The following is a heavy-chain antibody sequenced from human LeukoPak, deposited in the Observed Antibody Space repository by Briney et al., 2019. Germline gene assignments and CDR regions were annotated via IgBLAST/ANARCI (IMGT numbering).Heavy chain of an antibody. Sequence: GASLRLSCAASGFTFSSYTLSWVRQAPGKGLEWISAIRGSGTSTYYAASVKGRFTISRDNSRNTLYLQMNSLRAEDTAVYYCAKDTCGADCYSHYDHWGQGTLVTASS. CDR1: GFTFSSYT. V-gene: IGHV3-23*01. CDR3: AKDTCGADCYSHYDH. J-gene: IGHJ4*02. CDR2: IRGSGTST. D-gene: IGHD2-21*02.